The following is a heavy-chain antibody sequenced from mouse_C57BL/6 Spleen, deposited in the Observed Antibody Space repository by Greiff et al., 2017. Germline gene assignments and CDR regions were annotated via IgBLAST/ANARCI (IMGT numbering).Heavy chain of an antibody. J-gene: IGHJ2*01. CDR3: ARRCYGSSYRYFGY. D-gene: IGHD1-1*01. CDR2: IDPSDSCT. CDR1: GYTFTSYW. V-gene: IGHV1-50*01. Sequence: VQLQQPGAELVKPGASVKLSCKASGYTFTSYWMQWVKQRPGQGLEWIGEIDPSDSCTNDNQKFKGKATLTVDTSSSTAYMQLSSLTSEDAADYYCARRCYGSSYRYFGYWGQGTTLTVSS.